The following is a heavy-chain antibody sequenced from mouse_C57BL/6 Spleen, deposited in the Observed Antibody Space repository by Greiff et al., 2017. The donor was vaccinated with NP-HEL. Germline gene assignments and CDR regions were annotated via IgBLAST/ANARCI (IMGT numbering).Heavy chain of an antibody. D-gene: IGHD1-1*01. CDR1: GFTFSSYA. CDR2: ISSGGDYI. V-gene: IGHV5-9-1*02. Sequence: EVQRVESGEGLVKPGGSLKLSCAASGFTFSSYAMSWVRQTPEKRLEWVAYISSGGDYIYYADTVKGRFTISRDNARNTLYLQMSSLKSEDTAMYYCTRDRSSYWYFDVWGTGTTVTVSS. CDR3: TRDRSSYWYFDV. J-gene: IGHJ1*03.